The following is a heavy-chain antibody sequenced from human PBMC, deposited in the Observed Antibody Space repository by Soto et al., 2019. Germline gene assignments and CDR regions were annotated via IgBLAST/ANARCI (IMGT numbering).Heavy chain of an antibody. Sequence: GGSLRLSCVASGFTFTTYWMSWVRQAPGKGLEWVANIRQDGGAQYYVDSVKGRFTISRDNAKNSVYLQMDSLRVEDTAVYYCVRGGHGSGSYLGSSWGQGILVTVSS. J-gene: IGHJ5*02. CDR1: GFTFTTYW. CDR2: IRQDGGAQ. V-gene: IGHV3-7*03. CDR3: VRGGHGSGSYLGSS. D-gene: IGHD3-10*01.